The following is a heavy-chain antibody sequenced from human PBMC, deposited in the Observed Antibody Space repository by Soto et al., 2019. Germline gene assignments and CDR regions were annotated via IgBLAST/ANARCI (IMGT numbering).Heavy chain of an antibody. V-gene: IGHV3-53*02. D-gene: IGHD3-16*01. CDR3: TTYTGYGMDV. Sequence: EVQMVETGGGLSQPGGSLRLSCAVSGFIVSSKYMTWVRQAPGKGLEWVSVIYTGGSTHYADSARGAFTISRDSSKNTLYLQMNSLRAADAAVYYCTTYTGYGMDVWGQGTTVTVSS. J-gene: IGHJ6*02. CDR1: GFIVSSKY. CDR2: IYTGGST.